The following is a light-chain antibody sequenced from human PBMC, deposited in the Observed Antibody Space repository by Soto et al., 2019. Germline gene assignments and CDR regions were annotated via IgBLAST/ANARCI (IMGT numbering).Light chain of an antibody. CDR3: QQTYTTPEIT. V-gene: IGKV1-5*01. CDR1: QSISYW. J-gene: IGKJ5*01. Sequence: IRVTHSASTLSAFVGDRVTITCRASQSISYWLAWYQQKPGKAPKLLIYNASGLESGVPSRFSTDWPRTDFTLTISSLQPEDFATYYCQQTYTTPEITFGQGTRPEIK. CDR2: NAS.